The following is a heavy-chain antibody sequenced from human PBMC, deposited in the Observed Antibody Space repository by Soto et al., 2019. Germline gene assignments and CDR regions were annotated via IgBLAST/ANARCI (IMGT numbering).Heavy chain of an antibody. CDR1: GYTFTSYY. CDR3: ARDPLIKEAPGGKHYYGMDV. D-gene: IGHD3-10*01. V-gene: IGHV1-46*01. J-gene: IGHJ6*02. CDR2: INPSGGST. Sequence: ASVKVSCTASGYTFTSYYMHWVRQAPGQGLEWMGIINPSGGSTSYAQKFQGRVTMTRDTSTSTVYMELSSLRSEDTAVYYCARDPLIKEAPGGKHYYGMDVWGQGTTVTVSS.